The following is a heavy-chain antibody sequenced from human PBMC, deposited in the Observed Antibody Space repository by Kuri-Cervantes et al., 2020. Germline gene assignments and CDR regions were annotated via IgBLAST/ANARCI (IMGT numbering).Heavy chain of an antibody. J-gene: IGHJ4*02. CDR3: ANTLRGPAADLYYFDY. CDR1: GYTFTGYY. D-gene: IGHD2-2*01. CDR2: INPNSGGT. Sequence: ASVKVSCKASGYTFTGYYMHWVRQAPGQGLEWMGWINPNSGGTNYAQKFQGWVTMTRDTSISTAYMELSRLRSDDTAVYYCANTLRGPAADLYYFDYWGQGTLVTVSS. V-gene: IGHV1-2*04.